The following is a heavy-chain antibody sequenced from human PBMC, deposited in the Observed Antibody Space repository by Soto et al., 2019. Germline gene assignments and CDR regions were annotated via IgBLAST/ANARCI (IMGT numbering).Heavy chain of an antibody. CDR3: AKGQRVSMIVVVPTLFDY. J-gene: IGHJ4*01. V-gene: IGHV3-23*01. Sequence: PGGSLRLSCAASGFTFSSYAMSWVRQAPGKGLEWLSAMSGSGGSTYYADSVKGRFTISRDNSKNTVYLQMNSLRVEDTAVYYCAKGQRVSMIVVVPTLFDYWGHGTPVTVSS. D-gene: IGHD3-22*01. CDR1: GFTFSSYA. CDR2: MSGSGGST.